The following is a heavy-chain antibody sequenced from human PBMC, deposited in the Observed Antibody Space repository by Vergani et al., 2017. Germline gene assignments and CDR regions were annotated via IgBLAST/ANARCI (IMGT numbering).Heavy chain of an antibody. CDR2: ISSSSSTI. CDR3: ASLKYYYETNY. J-gene: IGHJ4*02. D-gene: IGHD3-22*01. V-gene: IGHV3-48*04. Sequence: EVQLVESGGGLVQPGGSLRLSCAASGFTFSSYSMNWVRQAPGKGLEWVSYISSSSSTIYYADSVKGRFTISRDNAKNSLYLQMNSLRAEATAVYYCASLKYYYETNYWGQGTLVTVSS. CDR1: GFTFSSYS.